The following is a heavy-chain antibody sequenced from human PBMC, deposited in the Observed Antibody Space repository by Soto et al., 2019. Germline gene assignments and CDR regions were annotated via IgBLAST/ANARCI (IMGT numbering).Heavy chain of an antibody. J-gene: IGHJ4*02. Sequence: QVQLQESGPGLVKPSQTLSLTCTVSGGSISSGDYYWSWIRQPPGQALEWIGYIYYSGSTYFIPSLTSRVTISVDTSKTQFSLKLSSVTAADTAVYYCARDIVVPAAGLVYWGQGTLVTVSS. V-gene: IGHV4-30-4*01. CDR2: IYYSGST. D-gene: IGHD2-2*01. CDR3: ARDIVVPAAGLVY. CDR1: GGSISSGDYY.